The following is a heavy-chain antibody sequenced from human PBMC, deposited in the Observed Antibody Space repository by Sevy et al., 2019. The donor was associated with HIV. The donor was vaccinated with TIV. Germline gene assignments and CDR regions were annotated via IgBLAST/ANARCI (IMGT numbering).Heavy chain of an antibody. CDR3: ARNSKGDAFDI. CDR2: IYHSGST. D-gene: IGHD4-4*01. CDR1: GYSISSGYY. Sequence: SETLSLTCAVSGYSISSGYYWGWIRQPPGKGREWIGSIYHSGSTYYNPSLKSRATISVDTSKNQFSLKLSSVTAADTAVYYCARNSKGDAFDIWGQGTMVTVSS. J-gene: IGHJ3*02. V-gene: IGHV4-38-2*01.